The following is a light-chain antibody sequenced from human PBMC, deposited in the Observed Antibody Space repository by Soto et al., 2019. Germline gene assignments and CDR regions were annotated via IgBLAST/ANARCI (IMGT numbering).Light chain of an antibody. Sequence: DIQMTQSPSTLPASVGDRVTITCRASQSISSWLAWYQQKPGQAPNLLIYKASTLESGVPSRFSGSGSGTEFTLTISSLQPDDFASYYCQHYNSYSTWTFGQGTKVDI. CDR3: QHYNSYSTWT. CDR2: KAS. CDR1: QSISSW. J-gene: IGKJ1*01. V-gene: IGKV1-5*03.